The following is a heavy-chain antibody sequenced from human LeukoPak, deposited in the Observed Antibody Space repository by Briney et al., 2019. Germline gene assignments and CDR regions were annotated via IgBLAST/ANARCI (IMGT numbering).Heavy chain of an antibody. D-gene: IGHD4-17*01. CDR3: ARPLDYGDYL. V-gene: IGHV1-2*02. CDR2: INPNSGGT. J-gene: IGHJ5*02. Sequence: ASVKVSCKASGYTFTGYYMHWVRQAPGQGLEWMGWINPNSGGTNYAQKFQGRVTMTRDTSISTACMELSRLRSDDTAVYYCARPLDYGDYLWGQGTLVTVSS. CDR1: GYTFTGYY.